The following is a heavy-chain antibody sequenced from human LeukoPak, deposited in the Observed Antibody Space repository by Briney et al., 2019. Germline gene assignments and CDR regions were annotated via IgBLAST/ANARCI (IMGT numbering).Heavy chain of an antibody. CDR3: ARDSTAAGFDY. CDR2: INPNSGGK. CDR1: GYTFTGYY. Sequence: ASVKVSCKASGYTFTGYYMHWVRQAPGQGLEWMGWINPNSGGKNYAQKFQGRVTMTRDTSISTAYMELSRLRSDDTAVYYCARDSTAAGFDYWGQGTLVTVSS. D-gene: IGHD6-13*01. J-gene: IGHJ4*02. V-gene: IGHV1-2*02.